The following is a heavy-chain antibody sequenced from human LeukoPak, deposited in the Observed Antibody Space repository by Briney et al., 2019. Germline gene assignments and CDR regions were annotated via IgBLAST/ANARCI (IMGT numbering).Heavy chain of an antibody. CDR1: GDSVSSNSAA. J-gene: IGHJ4*01. Sequence: SQTLSLTCAISGDSVSSNSAAWNWIRQSPSRGLEWLGRTYYRSKWYNDYAVSVKSRITINPDTSKNQFSLQLNSVTPEDTAVYYCARAVLSYCRGGSCPYFDYWGQGTLVTVSS. V-gene: IGHV6-1*01. CDR2: TYYRSKWYN. CDR3: ARAVLSYCRGGSCPYFDY. D-gene: IGHD2-15*01.